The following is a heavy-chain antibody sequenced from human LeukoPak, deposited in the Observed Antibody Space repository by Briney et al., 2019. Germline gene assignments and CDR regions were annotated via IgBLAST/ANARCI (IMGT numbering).Heavy chain of an antibody. V-gene: IGHV3-11*04. CDR2: IDSSASSI. J-gene: IGHJ4*02. Sequence: PGGSLRLSCVGSGFRFSDYYMNWIRQAPGKGLEWVSYIDSSASSIYYADSVKGRFTISRDNAKNSLFLQMNSLRAEDTGVYYCARDHPLGYSGYHDYWGQGTLVTVSS. CDR1: GFRFSDYY. CDR3: ARDHPLGYSGYHDY. D-gene: IGHD5-12*01.